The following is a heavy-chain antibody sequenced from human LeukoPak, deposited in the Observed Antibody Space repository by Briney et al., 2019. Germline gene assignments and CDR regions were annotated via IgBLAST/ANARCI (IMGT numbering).Heavy chain of an antibody. V-gene: IGHV1-2*02. CDR1: GYTFNGYY. CDR3: ARDHYDSSGYLFYYYYYMDV. CDR2: INPNSGGT. D-gene: IGHD3-22*01. J-gene: IGHJ6*03. Sequence: VASVKVSCKASGYTFNGYYMHWVRQAPGQGLEWMGWINPNSGGTNYAQKFQGRVTMTRDTSISTAYMELSRLRSDDTAVYYCARDHYDSSGYLFYYYYYMDVWGKGTTVTVSS.